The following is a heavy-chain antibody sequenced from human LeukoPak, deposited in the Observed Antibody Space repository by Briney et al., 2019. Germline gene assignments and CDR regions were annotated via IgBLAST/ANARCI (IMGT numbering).Heavy chain of an antibody. CDR1: GGSISSGGYY. J-gene: IGHJ4*02. Sequence: SETLSLTCTVSGGSISSGGYYWSWIRRPPGKGLEWIGYIYHSGSTYYNPSLKSRVTISVDRSKNQFSLKLSSVTAADTAVYYCARTQMFWSSYYTAYFDYWGQGTLVTVSS. V-gene: IGHV4-30-2*01. D-gene: IGHD3-3*01. CDR3: ARTQMFWSSYYTAYFDY. CDR2: IYHSGST.